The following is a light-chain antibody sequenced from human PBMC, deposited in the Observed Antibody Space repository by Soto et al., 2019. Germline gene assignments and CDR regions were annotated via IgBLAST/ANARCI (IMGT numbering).Light chain of an antibody. CDR3: QQYNSYST. Sequence: DVQMTQSPSTLSASVGDRVTITCRASQSISGWLAWYQQRPGKAPKLLIYAASTLQSGVPSRFSGSGSGTDFTLTISCLHPEDFASYYCQQYNSYSTFGQGTKVDIK. J-gene: IGKJ1*01. CDR1: QSISGW. V-gene: IGKV1-5*01. CDR2: AAS.